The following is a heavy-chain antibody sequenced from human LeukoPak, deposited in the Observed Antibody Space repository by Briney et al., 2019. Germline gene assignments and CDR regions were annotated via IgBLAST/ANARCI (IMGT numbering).Heavy chain of an antibody. CDR3: ARDRRAMTTVTGGFDP. CDR1: GFTFSSYS. V-gene: IGHV3-21*01. J-gene: IGHJ5*02. D-gene: IGHD4-17*01. Sequence: GGSLRLSCAASGFTFSSYSMNWVRQAPGKGLESVPSISSSSSYIYYADSVKGRFTISRDNAKNSLYLQMNSLRAEDTAVYYCARDRRAMTTVTGGFDPWGQGTLVTVSS. CDR2: ISSSSSYI.